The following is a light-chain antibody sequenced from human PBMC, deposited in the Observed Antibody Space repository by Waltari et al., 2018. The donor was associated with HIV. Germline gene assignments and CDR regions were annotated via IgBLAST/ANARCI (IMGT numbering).Light chain of an antibody. J-gene: IGLJ1*01. V-gene: IGLV1-47*01. CDR2: RSN. Sequence: QSVLTQPPSASGTPGQRVTISCSGSGSNIGSNYVNWYQQLPGPTPRLLFCRSNPRPSGFPDRFSGSKSGTSASLAISGLQSEDEADYYCAAWDDSLSGVFGTGTKVTVL. CDR1: GSNIGSNY. CDR3: AAWDDSLSGV.